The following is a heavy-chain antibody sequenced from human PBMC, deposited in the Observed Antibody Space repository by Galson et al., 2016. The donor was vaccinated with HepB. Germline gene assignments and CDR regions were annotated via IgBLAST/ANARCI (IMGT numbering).Heavy chain of an antibody. CDR2: TSYDGTNK. CDR1: GFTLSSFT. Sequence: SLRLSCAASGFTLSSFTIHWVRQCPGKGLEWVAVTSYDGTNKYHADSVKGRFTISRDNSKNTVSLQMNSLRPEDTAIYYCAREGGTLRFQKDYFYYHGMDVWGRGTTVTVSS. J-gene: IGHJ6*02. D-gene: IGHD3-3*01. CDR3: AREGGTLRFQKDYFYYHGMDV. V-gene: IGHV3-30-3*01.